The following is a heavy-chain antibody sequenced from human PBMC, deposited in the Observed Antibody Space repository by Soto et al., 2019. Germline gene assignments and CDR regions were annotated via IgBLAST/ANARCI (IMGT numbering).Heavy chain of an antibody. V-gene: IGHV1-18*01. D-gene: IGHD3-3*01. Sequence: QVQLVQSGAEVKKPGASVKVSCKASGYTFTSYGISWVRQAPGQGLEWMGWISAYNGNTNYAQKLQGRVTMTTDTSTSTAYKELRSLRSDDTAVYYCARGGNVLRFLEWLLGDAFDIWGQGTMVTVSS. J-gene: IGHJ3*02. CDR3: ARGGNVLRFLEWLLGDAFDI. CDR1: GYTFTSYG. CDR2: ISAYNGNT.